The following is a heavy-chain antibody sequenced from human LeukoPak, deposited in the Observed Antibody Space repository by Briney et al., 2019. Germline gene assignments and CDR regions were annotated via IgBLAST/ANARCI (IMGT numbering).Heavy chain of an antibody. CDR2: ISWNSGSI. J-gene: IGHJ4*02. Sequence: SLRLFFAASGFTFDDYAMHWVRQAPGKGLGWVSGISWNSGSIGYADSVKGRFTISRDNAKNSLYLQMNSLSAEDTAFYYCAKDTGIAVAGHIDYWGQGTLVTVSS. CDR1: GFTFDDYA. D-gene: IGHD6-19*01. V-gene: IGHV3-9*01. CDR3: AKDTGIAVAGHIDY.